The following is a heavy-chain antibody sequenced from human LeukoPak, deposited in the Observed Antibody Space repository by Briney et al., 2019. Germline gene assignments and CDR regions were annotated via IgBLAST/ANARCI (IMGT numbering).Heavy chain of an antibody. CDR3: AGDPRILYYGMDV. J-gene: IGHJ6*02. CDR1: GYTFTSYG. CDR2: ISVYNGNT. V-gene: IGHV1-18*01. Sequence: ASVKVSCKASGYTFTSYGISWVRQAPGQGLEWMGWISVYNGNTNYAQKLQGRVTMTTDTSTSTAYMELRSLRSDDTAVYYCAGDPRILYYGMDVWGQGTTVTVSS.